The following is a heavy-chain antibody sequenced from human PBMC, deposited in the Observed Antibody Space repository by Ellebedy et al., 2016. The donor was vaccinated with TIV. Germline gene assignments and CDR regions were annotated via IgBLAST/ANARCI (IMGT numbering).Heavy chain of an antibody. CDR3: ARRGYSYGYSAFDI. D-gene: IGHD5-18*01. CDR2: INHSGST. V-gene: IGHV4-34*01. Sequence: SETLSLTXAVYGGSFSGHYWSWIRQPPGKGLEWIGEINHSGSTNYNPSLKSRVTIPVDTSKNQFSLKLSSVTAADTAVYYCARRGYSYGYSAFDIWGQGTMVTVSS. J-gene: IGHJ3*02. CDR1: GGSFSGHY.